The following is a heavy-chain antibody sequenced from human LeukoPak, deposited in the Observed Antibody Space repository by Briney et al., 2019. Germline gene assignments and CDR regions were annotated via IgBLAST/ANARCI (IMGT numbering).Heavy chain of an antibody. D-gene: IGHD2/OR15-2a*01. CDR1: GGSFRGYY. J-gene: IGHJ3*02. CDR3: ARGGGLSRI. CDR2: INHSGST. Sequence: SETLSLTXAVYGGSFRGYYWSWIRQPPGKGLEWIGEINHSGSTNYNPSLKSRVTISVDTSKNQFSLKLSSVTAADTAVYYCARGGGLSRIWGQGTMVTVSS. V-gene: IGHV4-34*01.